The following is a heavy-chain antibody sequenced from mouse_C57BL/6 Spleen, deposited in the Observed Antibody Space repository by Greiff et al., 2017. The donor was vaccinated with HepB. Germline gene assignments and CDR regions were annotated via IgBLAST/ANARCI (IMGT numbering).Heavy chain of an antibody. V-gene: IGHV1-69*01. J-gene: IGHJ2*01. CDR1: GYTFTSYW. CDR3: ARFFPSLRRGFDY. CDR2: IDPSDSYT. Sequence: QVQLQQPGAELVMPGASVKLSCKASGYTFTSYWMHWVKQRPGQGLEWIGEIDPSDSYTNYNQKFKGKSTLTVDKSSTTAYMQLSSLTSEDSAVYYCARFFPSLRRGFDYWGQGTTLTVSS. D-gene: IGHD1-1*01.